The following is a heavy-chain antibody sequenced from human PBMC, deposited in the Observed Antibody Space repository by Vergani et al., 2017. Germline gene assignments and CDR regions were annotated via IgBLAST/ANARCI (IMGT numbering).Heavy chain of an antibody. CDR3: ARGPIYSSNWYVDQ. J-gene: IGHJ4*02. CDR2: INPISGGT. Sequence: QVQLVQSGAEVKKPGASVKVPCKASGYTFSGYYMHWVRQAPGQGLEWVGWINPISGGTNYAQKFQGRVTMTRDTSISTAYMELSRLRSDDTAVYYCARGPIYSSNWYVDQWGQGTLVTVSS. CDR1: GYTFSGYY. D-gene: IGHD6-13*01. V-gene: IGHV1-2*02.